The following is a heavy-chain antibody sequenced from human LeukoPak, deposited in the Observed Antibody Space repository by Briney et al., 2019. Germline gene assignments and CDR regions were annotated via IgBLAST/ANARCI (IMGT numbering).Heavy chain of an antibody. CDR2: IYYSGST. CDR1: GDSMSDYF. Sequence: PSETLSLTCTVSGDSMSDYFWTWIRQPPGKGLEWIGYIYYSGSTNYNPSLKSRVTISVDTSKNQFSLKLTSQTAADTALYYCARHYRPATRFDYWGQGTLVTVSS. D-gene: IGHD5-24*01. J-gene: IGHJ4*02. CDR3: ARHYRPATRFDY. V-gene: IGHV4-59*08.